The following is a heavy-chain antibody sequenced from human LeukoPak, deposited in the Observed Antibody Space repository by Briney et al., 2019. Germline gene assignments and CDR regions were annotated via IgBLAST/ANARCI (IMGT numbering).Heavy chain of an antibody. CDR2: ISSSGSTI. CDR3: ARGSIAVAPYYFDY. Sequence: GGSLRLSCAASGFTFSDYYMSWIRQAPGKGLEWVPYISSSGSTIYYADSVKGRFTISRDNAKNSLYLQMNSLRAEDTAVYYCARGSIAVAPYYFDYWGQGTLVTVSS. J-gene: IGHJ4*02. V-gene: IGHV3-11*01. D-gene: IGHD6-19*01. CDR1: GFTFSDYY.